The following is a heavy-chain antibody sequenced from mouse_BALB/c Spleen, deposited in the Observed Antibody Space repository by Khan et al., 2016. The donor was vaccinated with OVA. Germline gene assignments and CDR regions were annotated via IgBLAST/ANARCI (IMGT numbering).Heavy chain of an antibody. J-gene: IGHJ3*01. Sequence: QLEESGPGLVKPSQSLSLTCTVTGYSITSDYAWNWIQQFPGNKLEWMGYINYSGGTSYLPSLKSRISITRDTSKNQFFLQLNSVTTEDSATYYCARWFAYWGQGTLVTVS. CDR3: ARWFAY. CDR1: GYSITSDYA. V-gene: IGHV3-2*02. CDR2: INYSGGT.